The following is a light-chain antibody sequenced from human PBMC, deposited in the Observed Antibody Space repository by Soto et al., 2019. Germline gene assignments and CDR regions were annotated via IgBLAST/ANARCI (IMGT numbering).Light chain of an antibody. CDR1: QSISSY. J-gene: IGKJ1*01. V-gene: IGKV1-39*01. Sequence: DIQMTQSPSSLSASVGDRVTITCRSSQSISSYLHWYQQKPGKAPKLLIYAASNLQSGVPSRFRASGSGTDFTLTLTSLQPEDSATYYCQRGYSTPWTFGHGTKVEVK. CDR3: QRGYSTPWT. CDR2: AAS.